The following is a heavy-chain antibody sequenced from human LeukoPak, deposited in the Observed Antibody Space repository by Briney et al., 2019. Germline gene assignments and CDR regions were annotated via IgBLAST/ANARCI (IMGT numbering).Heavy chain of an antibody. CDR2: SGGSGGRT. CDR3: AQEHFDTSGYYSRFDN. D-gene: IGHD3-22*01. V-gene: IGHV3-23*01. CDR1: GFTFPRHA. J-gene: IGHJ4*02. Sequence: GGSLRLSCAASGFTFPRHAVSWVRQAPGKGLEWVASSGGSGGRTHYADSVKGRFTISRDNSQNTVYLHMNSLRADDTAVYYCAQEHFDTSGYYSRFDNWGQGILVTVSS.